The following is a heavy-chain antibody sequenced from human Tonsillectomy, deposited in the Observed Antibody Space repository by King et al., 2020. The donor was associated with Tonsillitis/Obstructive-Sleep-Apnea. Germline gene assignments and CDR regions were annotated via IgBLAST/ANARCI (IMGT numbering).Heavy chain of an antibody. V-gene: IGHV1-24*01. Sequence: QLVQSGAEVKKPGASVKVSCKVSGYTLTELSMHWVRQAPGKGLEWMGGFDPEDGETIYEQKFQGRVTMTEDTSTDTAYMELSSLRSEDTAVFYCATDLARVGYFDLWGRGTLVTVSS. CDR2: FDPEDGET. CDR1: GYTLTELS. J-gene: IGHJ2*01. CDR3: ATDLARVGYFDL.